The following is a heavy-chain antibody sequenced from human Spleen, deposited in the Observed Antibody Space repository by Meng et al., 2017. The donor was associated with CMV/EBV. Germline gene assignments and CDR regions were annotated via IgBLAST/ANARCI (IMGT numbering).Heavy chain of an antibody. V-gene: IGHV3-21*01. Sequence: GESLKISCAASGFTFSSYAMSWVRQAPGKGLEWVSSISSSSSYIYYADSVKGRFTISRDNAKNSLYLQMNSLRAEDTAVYYCARRCYYDSSGCSDAFDIWGQGTMVTVSS. CDR2: ISSSSSYI. CDR3: ARRCYYDSSGCSDAFDI. D-gene: IGHD3-22*01. CDR1: GFTFSSYA. J-gene: IGHJ3*02.